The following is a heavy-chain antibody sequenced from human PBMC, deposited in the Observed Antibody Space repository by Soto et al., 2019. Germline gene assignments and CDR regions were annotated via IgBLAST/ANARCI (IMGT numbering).Heavy chain of an antibody. Sequence: SETLSLTCTVSGGSISSYYWIWIRQPPGKGLEWIGYIYYSGSTNYNPSLKSRVTISVDTSKNQFSLKLSSVTAADTAVYYCARRAYDSSGYYDYWGQGTLVTVSS. J-gene: IGHJ4*02. D-gene: IGHD3-22*01. CDR1: GGSISSYY. CDR3: ARRAYDSSGYYDY. CDR2: IYYSGST. V-gene: IGHV4-59*01.